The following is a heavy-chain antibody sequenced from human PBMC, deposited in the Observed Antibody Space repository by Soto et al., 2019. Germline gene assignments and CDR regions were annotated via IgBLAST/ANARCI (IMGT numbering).Heavy chain of an antibody. CDR1: GYSFNTYW. J-gene: IGHJ5*01. CDR3: AKTDGYCSTVNSAPECWFDS. D-gene: IGHD2-2*01. V-gene: IGHV5-51*01. Sequence: EVSLKISCQGSGYSFNTYWLGWVRQIPWKGLEWMGIIYPGDSDTKYSPSFQGQVTISVDKSISTAYLQWSSLKASDTAMYYCAKTDGYCSTVNSAPECWFDSWGQGTLVTVSS. CDR2: IYPGDSDT.